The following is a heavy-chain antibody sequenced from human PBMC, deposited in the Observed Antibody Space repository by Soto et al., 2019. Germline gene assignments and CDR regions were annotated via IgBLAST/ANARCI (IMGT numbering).Heavy chain of an antibody. D-gene: IGHD3-22*01. J-gene: IGHJ4*02. Sequence: TLSLTCAVSGGSISSGGYYWGWIRQPPGKGLEWIGNIHYSGSTYYDSSLQSRVTISIDTSKNQFSLKLSSVTATDTAVYYCASQHYYDSSGYYVVYWGQGTLVTVSS. CDR2: IHYSGST. CDR1: GGSISSGGYY. CDR3: ASQHYYDSSGYYVVY. V-gene: IGHV4-39*01.